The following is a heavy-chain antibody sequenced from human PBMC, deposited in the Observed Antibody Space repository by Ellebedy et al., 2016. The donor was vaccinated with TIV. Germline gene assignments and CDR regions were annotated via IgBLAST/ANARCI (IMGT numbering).Heavy chain of an antibody. CDR3: AGLAYCGGDCYSMYYYYGMDV. CDR2: IYYSGST. J-gene: IGHJ6*02. Sequence: SETLSLTCTISGGSISSYYWSWIRQPPGKGLEWIGYIYYSGSTNYNPSLKSRVTISVDTSKNQFSLKLSSVTAADTAVYYCAGLAYCGGDCYSMYYYYGMDVWGQGTTVTVSS. D-gene: IGHD2-21*02. CDR1: GGSISSYY. V-gene: IGHV4-59*08.